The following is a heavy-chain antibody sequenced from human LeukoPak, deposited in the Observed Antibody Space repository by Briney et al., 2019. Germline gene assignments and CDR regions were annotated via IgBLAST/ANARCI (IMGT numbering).Heavy chain of an antibody. CDR3: AREVVVITPDAFDI. Sequence: SETLSLTCNVSGGSISSYYWSWIRQPAGKGLEWIGRIYTSGSTNYNPSLKSRVTMSVDTSKNQFSLKLSSVTAADTAVYYCAREVVVITPDAFDIWGQGTMVTVSS. CDR1: GGSISSYY. CDR2: IYTSGST. J-gene: IGHJ3*02. D-gene: IGHD3-22*01. V-gene: IGHV4-4*07.